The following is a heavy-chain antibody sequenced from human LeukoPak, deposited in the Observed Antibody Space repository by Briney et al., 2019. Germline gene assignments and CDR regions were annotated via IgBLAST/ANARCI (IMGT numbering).Heavy chain of an antibody. CDR3: AKDLGRFGVGVSLDF. Sequence: GGSLRLSCAASGFTFDDYGMSWVRQAPGKGLEWVSGINWNGGSTGYADSVKGRFTISRDNAKNSLYLQMNSLRVEDSAVYYCAKDLGRFGVGVSLDFWGLGTLVTVAS. CDR2: INWNGGST. D-gene: IGHD3-3*01. V-gene: IGHV3-20*04. CDR1: GFTFDDYG. J-gene: IGHJ4*02.